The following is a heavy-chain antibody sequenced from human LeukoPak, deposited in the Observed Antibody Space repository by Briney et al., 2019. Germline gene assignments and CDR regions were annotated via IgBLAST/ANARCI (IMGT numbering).Heavy chain of an antibody. J-gene: IGHJ4*02. Sequence: ASVKDSCKASGYTFTSYYMHWVRQAPGQGLEWMGIINPSGGSTSYAQKFQGRVTMTRDTSTSTVYMELSSLRSEDTAVYYCARDPKCSSSWSHPYDYWGQGTLVTVSS. CDR3: ARDPKCSSSWSHPYDY. V-gene: IGHV1-46*01. CDR2: INPSGGST. CDR1: GYTFTSYY. D-gene: IGHD6-13*01.